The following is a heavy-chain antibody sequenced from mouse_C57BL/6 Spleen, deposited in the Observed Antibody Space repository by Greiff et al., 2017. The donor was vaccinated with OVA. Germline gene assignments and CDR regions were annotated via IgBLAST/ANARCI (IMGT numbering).Heavy chain of an antibody. CDR2: IYPGSGST. D-gene: IGHD2-5*01. Sequence: QVQLQQPGAELVKPGASVKMSCKASGYTFTSYWITWVKQRPGQGLEWIGDIYPGSGSTNYNEKFKSKATLTIDTSSSTAYMQLSSLTSEDSAVYDGARSSDYSNPWFAYWGQGTLVTVSA. CDR3: ARSSDYSNPWFAY. V-gene: IGHV1-55*01. J-gene: IGHJ3*01. CDR1: GYTFTSYW.